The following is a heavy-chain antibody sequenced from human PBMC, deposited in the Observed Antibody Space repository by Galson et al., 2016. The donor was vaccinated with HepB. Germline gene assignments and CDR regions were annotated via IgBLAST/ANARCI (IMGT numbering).Heavy chain of an antibody. CDR2: FDPEDGET. CDR1: GYTLTELS. D-gene: IGHD2-15*01. CDR3: ATDRGTVVAATQGTYYGMDV. V-gene: IGHV1-24*01. Sequence: SVKVSCKVSGYTLTELSMHWVRQAPGKGLEWMGGFDPEDGETIYAQKFQGRVTMTEDTSTDTAYMELSSLRSEDTAVYYCATDRGTVVAATQGTYYGMDVWGQGTTVTVSS. J-gene: IGHJ6*02.